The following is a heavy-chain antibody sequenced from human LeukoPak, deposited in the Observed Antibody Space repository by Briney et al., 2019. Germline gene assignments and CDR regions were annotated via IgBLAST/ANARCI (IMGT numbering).Heavy chain of an antibody. V-gene: IGHV3-23*01. CDR3: ARGGGYCSSCFDY. CDR1: GFTFSSYA. J-gene: IGHJ4*02. CDR2: IGASGGST. D-gene: IGHD2-2*01. Sequence: GGSLRLSCATSGFTFSSYAMSWVRQAPGKGLEWVSGIGASGGSTYYADSVKGRFTISRDNSKNTLYLQMNSLRTEDTAVYYCARGGGYCSSCFDYWGQGTLVTVSS.